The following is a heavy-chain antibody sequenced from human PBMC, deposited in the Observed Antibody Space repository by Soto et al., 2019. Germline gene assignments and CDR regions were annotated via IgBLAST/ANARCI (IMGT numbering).Heavy chain of an antibody. D-gene: IGHD3-9*01. CDR3: AAKAILTGYYLSY. V-gene: IGHV4-34*01. CDR2: INHSGST. Sequence: LESLSLTCAVYGGSCSGYYWSWIRQPPGKGLEWIGEINHSGSTNYNPSLKSRVTISVDTSKNQFSLKLSSVTAADTAVYYCAAKAILTGYYLSYWGQGTLVTVSS. J-gene: IGHJ4*02. CDR1: GGSCSGYY.